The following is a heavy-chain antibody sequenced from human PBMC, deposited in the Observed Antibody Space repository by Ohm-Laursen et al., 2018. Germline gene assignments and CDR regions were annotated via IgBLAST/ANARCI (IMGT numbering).Heavy chain of an antibody. D-gene: IGHD3-22*01. CDR3: AKDLSSGYYLSAEYFQH. Sequence: SLRLSCAASGFTFSSYGMHWVRQAPGKGLEWVAVISYDGSNKYSADSVKGRFTISRDNSKNTLYLQMNSLRAEDTAVYYCAKDLSSGYYLSAEYFQHWGQGTLVTVSS. CDR1: GFTFSSYG. V-gene: IGHV3-30*18. J-gene: IGHJ1*01. CDR2: ISYDGSNK.